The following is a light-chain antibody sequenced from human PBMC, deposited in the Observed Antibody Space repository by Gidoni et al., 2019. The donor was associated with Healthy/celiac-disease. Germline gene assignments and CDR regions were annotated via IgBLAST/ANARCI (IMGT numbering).Light chain of an antibody. CDR3: KQSYSTLWT. J-gene: IGKJ1*01. Sequence: DIQMTQSPSSLSASLGDRVTITCRASKSISSYLNWYQQKPGTAPKLLIYAESSVQSGVPSRLSGSGSGTDFTLTISSLQPEDFATYYCKQSYSTLWTFGQGTRWKSN. CDR1: KSISSY. V-gene: IGKV1-39*01. CDR2: AES.